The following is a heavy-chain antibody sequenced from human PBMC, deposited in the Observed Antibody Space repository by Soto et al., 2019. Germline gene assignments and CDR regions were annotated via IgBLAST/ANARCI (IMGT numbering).Heavy chain of an antibody. J-gene: IGHJ6*02. D-gene: IGHD3-9*01. CDR2: IWYDGSNK. V-gene: IGHV3-33*01. CDR1: GFTFSSYG. Sequence: QVQLVESGGGVVQPGRSLRLSCVASGFTFSSYGMHWVRQAPGKGLEWVAVIWYDGSNKYYADSVKGRFTISRDNSKNTLYLQMNSLRAEDTAVYYCARDGIYDILTGRVSVGMDVWGQGTTVTVSS. CDR3: ARDGIYDILTGRVSVGMDV.